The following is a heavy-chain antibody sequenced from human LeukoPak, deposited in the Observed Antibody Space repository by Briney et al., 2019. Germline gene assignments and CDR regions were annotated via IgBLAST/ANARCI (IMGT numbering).Heavy chain of an antibody. D-gene: IGHD2-2*01. J-gene: IGHJ3*02. CDR3: AKDLGYCSSTSCPGAFDI. CDR1: GITFSSYA. Sequence: PGGSLRLSCAASGITFSSYAMSWVRQAPGKGLEWVSAISGSGGSTYYADCVKGRFTISRDNSKNTLYLQMNSLRAEDTAVYYCAKDLGYCSSTSCPGAFDIWGQGTMVTVSS. CDR2: ISGSGGST. V-gene: IGHV3-23*01.